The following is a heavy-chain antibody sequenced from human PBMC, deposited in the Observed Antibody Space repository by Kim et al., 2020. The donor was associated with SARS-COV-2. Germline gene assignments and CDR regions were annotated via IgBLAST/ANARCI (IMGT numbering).Heavy chain of an antibody. CDR1: GYSFTSYW. CDR3: ARHVTNCSGGSCYSFSDY. D-gene: IGHD2-15*01. CDR2: IDPSDSYT. V-gene: IGHV5-10-1*01. J-gene: IGHJ4*02. Sequence: GESLKISCKGSGYSFTSYWISCVRQMPGKGLEWMGRIDPSDSYTNYSPSFQGHVTISADKSISTAYLQWSSLKASDTAMYYCARHVTNCSGGSCYSFSDYWGQGTVVTVSS.